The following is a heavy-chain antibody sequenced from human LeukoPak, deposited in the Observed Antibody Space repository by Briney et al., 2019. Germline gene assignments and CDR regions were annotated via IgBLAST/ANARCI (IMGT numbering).Heavy chain of an antibody. Sequence: GGSLRLSCAASGFTVSFYYMSWVRQAPGKGLEWVSVIHTGGDTFYADSVKGRFIISRDNSKNTLYLQMNSLRAEDTAVYYCASYSSGWPARSYDYWGQGTLVTVSS. CDR2: IHTGGDT. J-gene: IGHJ4*02. CDR3: ASYSSGWPARSYDY. CDR1: GFTVSFYY. D-gene: IGHD6-19*01. V-gene: IGHV3-66*01.